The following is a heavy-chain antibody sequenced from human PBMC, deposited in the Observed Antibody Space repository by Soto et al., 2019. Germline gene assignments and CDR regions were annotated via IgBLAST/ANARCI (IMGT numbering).Heavy chain of an antibody. CDR1: GFTFSSYA. V-gene: IGHV3-23*01. D-gene: IGHD6-13*01. J-gene: IGHJ4*02. CDR2: ISGSGSTT. CDR3: ANDFYTSSWLKVFDY. Sequence: EVQLLESGGGLVQPGGSLRLSCAASGFTFSSYAMSWVRQAPGKGLEWVSGISGSGSTTYYADSVKGRFTISRDKSKNTLYLQMNSLRAEDTAVYYCANDFYTSSWLKVFDYWGQGTLVTVSS.